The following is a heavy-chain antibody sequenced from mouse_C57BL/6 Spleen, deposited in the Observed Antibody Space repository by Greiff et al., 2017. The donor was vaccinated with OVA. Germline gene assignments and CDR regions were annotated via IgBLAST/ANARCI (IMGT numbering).Heavy chain of an antibody. CDR1: GFTFSDYY. CDR2: ISNGGGST. D-gene: IGHD1-1*01. CDR3: ASYYGSSYDAMDY. V-gene: IGHV5-12*01. J-gene: IGHJ4*01. Sequence: EVKVEESGGGLVQPGGSLKLSCAASGFTFSDYYMYWVRQTPEKRLEWVAYISNGGGSTYYPDTVKGRFTISRDNAKNTLYLQMSRLKSEDTAMYYCASYYGSSYDAMDYWGQGTSVTVSS.